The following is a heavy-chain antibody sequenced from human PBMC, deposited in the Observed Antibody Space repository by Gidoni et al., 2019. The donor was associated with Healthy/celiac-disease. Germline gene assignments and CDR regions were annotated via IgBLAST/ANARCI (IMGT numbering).Heavy chain of an antibody. CDR3: ARDSKALGTTY. Sequence: EVLLVQSGGGLVQPGGSLRLSCAASGFTVSSNYMSWVGQAPGKGLDWVSVIYSGGSTYYADSVKGRFTISRHNSKNTLYLQMNSLRAEDTAVYYCARDSKALGTTYWGQGTLVTVSS. D-gene: IGHD1-1*01. CDR1: GFTVSSNY. V-gene: IGHV3-53*04. CDR2: IYSGGST. J-gene: IGHJ4*02.